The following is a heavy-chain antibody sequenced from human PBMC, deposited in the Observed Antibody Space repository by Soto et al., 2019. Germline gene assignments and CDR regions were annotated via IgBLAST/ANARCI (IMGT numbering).Heavy chain of an antibody. CDR2: IWNDGIRK. V-gene: IGHV3-33*01. J-gene: IGHJ4*02. D-gene: IGHD2-21*02. CDR1: GFTFSKYG. CDR3: ARDGDNDANALDY. Sequence: PGGSLRLSCAASGFTFSKYGMHWVRQAPGKGLEWVALIWNDGIRKVYVDSVKGRFTISRDNSKNTLDLQMNNLRDEDTAVYYCARDGDNDANALDYWGPGTLVTVSS.